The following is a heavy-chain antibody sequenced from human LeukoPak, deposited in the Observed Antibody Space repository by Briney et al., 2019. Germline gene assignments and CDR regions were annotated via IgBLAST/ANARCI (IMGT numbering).Heavy chain of an antibody. Sequence: PSETLSLTCTVSGGSIGSYYWSWIRQPPGKGLEWIGYIYYTGSTNYNPSLESRVTISVDTSKNHFSLKLTSVTAADTAMYYCARSTSASYHHAFDTWDQGTVVTVSS. D-gene: IGHD1-26*01. J-gene: IGHJ3*02. CDR2: IYYTGST. CDR1: GGSIGSYY. CDR3: ARSTSASYHHAFDT. V-gene: IGHV4-59*01.